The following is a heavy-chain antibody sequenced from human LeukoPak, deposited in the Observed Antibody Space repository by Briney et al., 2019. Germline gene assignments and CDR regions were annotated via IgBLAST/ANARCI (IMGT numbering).Heavy chain of an antibody. J-gene: IGHJ6*03. V-gene: IGHV3-21*01. CDR3: ARDLAARPLYYYYYYMDV. CDR2: ISSSSSYI. CDR1: GFTFSSYS. Sequence: GGSLRLSCAASGFTFSSYSMNWVRQAPGKGLEWVSSISSSSSYIYYADSVKGRFTISRDNAKNSLYLQMNSLRAEDTAVYYCARDLAARPLYYYYYYMDVWGKGTTVTVSS. D-gene: IGHD6-6*01.